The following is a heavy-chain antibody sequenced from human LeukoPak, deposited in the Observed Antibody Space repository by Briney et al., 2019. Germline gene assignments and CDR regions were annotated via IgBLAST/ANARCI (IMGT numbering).Heavy chain of an antibody. CDR1: GFTFSSYG. CDR2: ISYDGRNK. Sequence: PGGSLRLSCAASGFTFSSYGMHWVRQAPGKGLEWVAVISYDGRNKYYADSVKGRFTISRDNSKNTLYLQMNSLRAEDTAVYYCAKDGIVGATTRVFDYWGQGTLVTVSS. D-gene: IGHD1-26*01. V-gene: IGHV3-30*18. J-gene: IGHJ4*02. CDR3: AKDGIVGATTRVFDY.